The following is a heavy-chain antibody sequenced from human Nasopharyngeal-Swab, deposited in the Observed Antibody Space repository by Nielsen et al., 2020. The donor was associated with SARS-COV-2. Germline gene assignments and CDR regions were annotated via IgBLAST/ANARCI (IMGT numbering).Heavy chain of an antibody. CDR2: MYYSGST. CDR3: ARGLAAAWYGIYYFDY. CDR1: GGSITSSSYY. D-gene: IGHD6-13*01. J-gene: IGHJ4*02. V-gene: IGHV4-39*07. Sequence: SETLSLTCTVSGGSITSSSYYWGWIRQPPGKGLDWIGSMYYSGSTYYNPSLKSRVTISVDTSKNQFSLKLTSVTAADTAVYYCARGLAAAWYGIYYFDYWGQGTLVTVSS.